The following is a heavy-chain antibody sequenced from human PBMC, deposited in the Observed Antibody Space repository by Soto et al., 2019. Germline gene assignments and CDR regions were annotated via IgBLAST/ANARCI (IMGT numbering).Heavy chain of an antibody. CDR3: ARHVTAAGYYYGMDV. D-gene: IGHD2-2*01. V-gene: IGHV1-69*12. Sequence: QVQLVQSGAEVKKPGSSVKVSCKASGGTFSSYAISWVRQAPGQGLEWMGGIISIFGTANYAQKFQGRVTXXADECTSTDYMELGSMRSEDTAVYYCARHVTAAGYYYGMDVWGQGTTVTVSS. J-gene: IGHJ6*02. CDR1: GGTFSSYA. CDR2: IISIFGTA.